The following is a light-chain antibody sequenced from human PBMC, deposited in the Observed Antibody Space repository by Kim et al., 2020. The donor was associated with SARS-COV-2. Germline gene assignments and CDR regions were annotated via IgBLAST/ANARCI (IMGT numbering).Light chain of an antibody. CDR2: DNN. V-gene: IGLV1-51*01. J-gene: IGLJ2*01. CDR1: SCNSGKNL. Sequence: NVTSPCPGSSCNSGKNLLSGYQHFQGTAPKLLIYDNNKRPSGIPERFSVSKSGTSATLCITGLQTGDEADYYCGTWDGSLSVGVFGGGTQLTV. CDR3: GTWDGSLSVGV.